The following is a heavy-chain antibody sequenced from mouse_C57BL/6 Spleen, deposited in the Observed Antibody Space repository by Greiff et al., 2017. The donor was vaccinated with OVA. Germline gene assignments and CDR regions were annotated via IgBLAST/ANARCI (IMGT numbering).Heavy chain of an antibody. Sequence: VQLQQSGPELVKPGASVKISCKASGYTFTDYYMNWVKQSHGKSLEWIGAINPNNGGTSSTQTFKGKATLTVDKSSSTAYMELRSLTYEGSAIYYCARGGLREAFAYWGQGTLVTVSA. CDR1: GYTFTDYY. D-gene: IGHD1-1*01. CDR2: INPNNGGT. V-gene: IGHV1-26*01. J-gene: IGHJ3*01. CDR3: ARGGLREAFAY.